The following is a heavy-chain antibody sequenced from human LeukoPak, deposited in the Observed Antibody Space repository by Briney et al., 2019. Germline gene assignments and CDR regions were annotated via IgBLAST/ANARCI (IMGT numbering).Heavy chain of an antibody. CDR1: GYSFTNYW. D-gene: IGHD3-10*01. CDR2: IYPGDSES. Sequence: GESLKISCRASGYSFTNYWIGWVRQMPGKGLEWMANIYPGDSESRYSPSFQGQVTISADKSISTAYLQWSTLKASDTAMYYCARHRLYYYGSGSNYRHAFDIWGQGTMVTVS. CDR3: ARHRLYYYGSGSNYRHAFDI. V-gene: IGHV5-51*01. J-gene: IGHJ3*02.